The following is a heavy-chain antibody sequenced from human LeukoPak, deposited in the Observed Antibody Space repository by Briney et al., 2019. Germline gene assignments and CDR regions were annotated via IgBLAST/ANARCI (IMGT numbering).Heavy chain of an antibody. CDR1: GFTFSSYS. Sequence: PGGSLRLSCAASGFTFSSYSMNWVRQAPGKGLEWVSSISSSSSYIYYADSVKGRFTISRDNSKNTLYLQMNSLRTEDTAVYYCARDPMFDYWGQGTLVTVSS. J-gene: IGHJ4*02. D-gene: IGHD2-2*01. V-gene: IGHV3-21*01. CDR3: ARDPMFDY. CDR2: ISSSSSYI.